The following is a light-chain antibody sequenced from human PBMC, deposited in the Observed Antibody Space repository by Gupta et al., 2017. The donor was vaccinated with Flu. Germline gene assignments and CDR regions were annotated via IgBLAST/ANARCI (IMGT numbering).Light chain of an antibody. CDR1: SSDVGGYNY. V-gene: IGLV2-8*01. CDR2: EVS. CDR3: SSSGGYDKCV. Sequence: QSALTQPPSASGSPGQSVTISCTGTSSDVGGYNYVSWYQQYPGKAPKLLIYEVSKRPSGVPDRFSGSKSGNTASLIVSGLQAEDEADYFCSSSGGYDKCVFGGGTKLTVL. J-gene: IGLJ3*02.